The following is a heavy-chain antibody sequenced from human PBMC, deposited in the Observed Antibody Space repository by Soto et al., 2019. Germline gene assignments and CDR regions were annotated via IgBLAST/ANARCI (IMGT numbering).Heavy chain of an antibody. CDR1: GFTFSACA. CDR3: AKEVCTAMTALTNWPIDL. CDR2: ISSDGSNY. V-gene: IGHV3-30*18. J-gene: IGHJ2*01. D-gene: IGHD7-27*01. Sequence: QVQRVESGGGVVQPGRSQRLSCAASGFTFSACAMHWVRQSPGKGLEWVAVISSDGSNYYYEDSVKGRFTISRDNSKNKLSLQTYSQNTEDTAVHYCAKEVCTAMTALTNWPIDLWGRGTLVTVSS.